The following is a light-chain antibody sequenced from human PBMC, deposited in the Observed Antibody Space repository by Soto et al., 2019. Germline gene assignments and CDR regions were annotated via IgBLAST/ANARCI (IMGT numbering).Light chain of an antibody. CDR2: DAS. CDR1: QSVDSY. CDR3: QQRRSWPST. Sequence: EIVLTQSPATLSLSPGERATLSCRASQSVDSYLAWYQQKPGQTPRLLIYDASNRATGIPARFSGSGSGTDFTLTISSLEPEDFAVYYCQQRRSWPSTFGQGTRLEIK. V-gene: IGKV3-11*01. J-gene: IGKJ5*01.